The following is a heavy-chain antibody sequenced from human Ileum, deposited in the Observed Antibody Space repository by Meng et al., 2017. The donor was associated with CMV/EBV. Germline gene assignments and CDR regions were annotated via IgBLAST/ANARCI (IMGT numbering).Heavy chain of an antibody. Sequence: QVPLQESGRGLVKPSEPLSLTCSVSGGSTSGYSWGWIRQPAGKGLEWIGRIYVSVSTDYNPSLKSRATMSVDTSKKQFSLRLTSVTAADTAVYFCAREVDVDGAVPQKGGYYYDYWGQGILVTVSS. D-gene: IGHD3-3*01. CDR2: IYVSVST. V-gene: IGHV4-4*07. CDR3: AREVDVDGAVPQKGGYYYDY. J-gene: IGHJ4*02. CDR1: GGSTSGYS.